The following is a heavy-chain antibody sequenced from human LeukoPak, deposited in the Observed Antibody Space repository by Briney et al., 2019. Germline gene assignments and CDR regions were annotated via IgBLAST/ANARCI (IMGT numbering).Heavy chain of an antibody. CDR2: ISGSGGST. CDR3: AKDTHYDSSGYYYSD. J-gene: IGHJ4*02. Sequence: GGSLRLSCAASGFTFSSYAMSWVRQAPGKGLEWVSAISGSGGSTYYADSVKGRFTISRDNSKNTLYLQMNSLRAEDTAVYYCAKDTHYDSSGYYYSDWGQGTLVTVSS. D-gene: IGHD3-22*01. V-gene: IGHV3-23*01. CDR1: GFTFSSYA.